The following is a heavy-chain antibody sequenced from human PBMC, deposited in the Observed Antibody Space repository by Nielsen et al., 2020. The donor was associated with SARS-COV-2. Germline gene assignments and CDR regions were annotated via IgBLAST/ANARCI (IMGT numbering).Heavy chain of an antibody. D-gene: IGHD3-10*01. Sequence: SETLSLTCAVYGESFSDYSWSWIRQPPGKGLEWIGEINHSGSTNYNPSLKSRVTISVDTSKNQFSLKLSSVTAADTAVYYCARGGDGSGSGDYWGQGTLVTVSS. V-gene: IGHV4-34*01. CDR2: INHSGST. CDR3: ARGGDGSGSGDY. CDR1: GESFSDYS. J-gene: IGHJ4*02.